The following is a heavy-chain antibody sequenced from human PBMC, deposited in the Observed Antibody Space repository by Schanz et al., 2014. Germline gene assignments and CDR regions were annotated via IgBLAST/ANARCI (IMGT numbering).Heavy chain of an antibody. V-gene: IGHV3-7*01. Sequence: VELVESGGGVVQPGRSQRLSCAVSGFTFSNCDMTWVRQAPGKGLEWVANINQDGSQKYYVGSVRGRFTISRDNAKNSLYLQMTSLRAEDTAVYYCATQYCSGTTCYTDSWDHWGQGTLVTVSS. D-gene: IGHD2-15*01. J-gene: IGHJ4*01. CDR2: INQDGSQK. CDR3: ATQYCSGTTCYTDSWDH. CDR1: GFTFSNCD.